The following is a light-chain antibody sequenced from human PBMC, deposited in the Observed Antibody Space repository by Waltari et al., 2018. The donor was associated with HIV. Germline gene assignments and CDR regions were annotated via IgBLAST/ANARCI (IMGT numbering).Light chain of an antibody. J-gene: IGLJ3*02. Sequence: QTVVTQESSLSVSPGGTVTLTCGLSSGSVSGRSSPRWYQQTPGQAPRTLIYNTNTRSLGVPDRFSGSILGNKAALTISGAQADDDCDYHCVLYVGSGIWVFGGGTKLTVL. CDR3: VLYVGSGIWV. V-gene: IGLV8-61*01. CDR1: SGSVSGRSS. CDR2: NTN.